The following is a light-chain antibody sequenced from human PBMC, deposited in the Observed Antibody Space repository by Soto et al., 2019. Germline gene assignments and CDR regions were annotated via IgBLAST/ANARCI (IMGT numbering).Light chain of an antibody. CDR2: AAS. V-gene: IGKV1-9*01. J-gene: IGKJ4*01. Sequence: IQLTQSPSSLSASVGDRVTITCRASQGISSYLAWYQQKPGKAPKLLIYAASTLQSGVPSRFSGSGSGTDFTLTISSLRPEDFATYYCQQLNSYPPTFGGGTKVEIK. CDR1: QGISSY. CDR3: QQLNSYPPT.